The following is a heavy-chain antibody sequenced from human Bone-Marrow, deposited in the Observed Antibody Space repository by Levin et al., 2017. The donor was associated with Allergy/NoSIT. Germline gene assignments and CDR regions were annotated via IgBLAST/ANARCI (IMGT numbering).Heavy chain of an antibody. CDR1: GFTFSSYA. CDR3: AKAGVGISSWYAHYYYGMDV. D-gene: IGHD6-13*01. V-gene: IGHV3-23*01. J-gene: IGHJ6*02. CDR2: ISGSGGST. Sequence: QTGGSLRLSCAASGFTFSSYAMSWVRQAPGKGLEWVSAISGSGGSTYYADSVKGRFTISRDNSKNTLYLQMNSLRAEDTAVYYCAKAGVGISSWYAHYYYGMDVWGQGTTVTVSS.